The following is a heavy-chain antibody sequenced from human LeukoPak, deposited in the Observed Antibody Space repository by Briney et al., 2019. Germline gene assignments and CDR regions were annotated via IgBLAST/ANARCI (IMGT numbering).Heavy chain of an antibody. J-gene: IGHJ4*02. D-gene: IGHD3-22*01. CDR2: ISYDGSNK. CDR1: GFTFSSYA. CDR3: ARTTYYYDSSGLFDY. Sequence: GRSPRLSCAASGFTFSSYAMHWVRQAPGKGLEWVAVISYDGSNKYYADSVKGRFTISRDNSKNTLYLQMNSLRAEDTAVYYCARTTYYYDSSGLFDYWGQGTLVTVSS. V-gene: IGHV3-30-3*01.